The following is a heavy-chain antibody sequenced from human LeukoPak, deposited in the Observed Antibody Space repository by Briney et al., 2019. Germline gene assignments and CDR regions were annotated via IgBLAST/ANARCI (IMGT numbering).Heavy chain of an antibody. CDR2: IDETWNT. CDR1: GGSISGYH. D-gene: IGHD3-22*01. J-gene: IGHJ3*01. V-gene: IGHV4-59*08. CDR3: ARLDRPGGRTGDVFDV. Sequence: PSETLSLTGTVSGGSISGYHWSWIRQSPGKGLEWIGYIDETWNTNYSPSLKSRVTMSLDMSKNQFSLEMNSVTAADTAMFYCARLDRPGGRTGDVFDVWGQGTMVTVSS.